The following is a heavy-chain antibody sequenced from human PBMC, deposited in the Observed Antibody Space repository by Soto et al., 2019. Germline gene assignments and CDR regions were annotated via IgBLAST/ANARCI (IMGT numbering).Heavy chain of an antibody. CDR3: AKRLTNPFTRGHPRDAFDI. D-gene: IGHD1-1*01. V-gene: IGHV3-30*18. CDR1: GFTFSSYG. Sequence: GGSLRLSCAASGFTFSSYGMHWVRQAPGKGLEWVAVISYDGSNKYYADSVKGRFTISRDSSKNTLYLQMNSLRAEDTAVYYCAKRLTNPFTRGHPRDAFDIWGQGTMVTVSS. J-gene: IGHJ3*02. CDR2: ISYDGSNK.